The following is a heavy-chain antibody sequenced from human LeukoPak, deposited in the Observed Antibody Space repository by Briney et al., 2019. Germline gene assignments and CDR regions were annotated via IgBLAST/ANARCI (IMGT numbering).Heavy chain of an antibody. CDR2: INHSGST. V-gene: IGHV4-34*01. CDR3: ARGVYGYVWGSYRRVRYYFDY. CDR1: GGSFSGYY. D-gene: IGHD3-16*02. J-gene: IGHJ4*02. Sequence: SETLSLTCAVYGGSFSGYYWSWIRQPPGKGLEWIGEINHSGSTNYNPSLKSRVTISVDTSKNQFSLKLSSVTAADTAVYYCARGVYGYVWGSYRRVRYYFDYWGQGTLVTVSS.